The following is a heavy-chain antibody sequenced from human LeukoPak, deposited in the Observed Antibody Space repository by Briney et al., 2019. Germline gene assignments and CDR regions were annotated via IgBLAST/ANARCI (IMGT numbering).Heavy chain of an antibody. D-gene: IGHD5-18*01. CDR1: GGSISSSSYY. CDR3: ARHPYSYGYHFDY. J-gene: IGHJ4*02. CDR2: IYYSGST. Sequence: SETLSLTCTVSGGSISSSSYYWGWIRQPPGKGLEWIGSIYYSGSTYYNPSLKSRVTISVDTSKNQFSLKLSSVTAADTAVYYCARHPYSYGYHFDYWGQGTLLTVSS. V-gene: IGHV4-39*01.